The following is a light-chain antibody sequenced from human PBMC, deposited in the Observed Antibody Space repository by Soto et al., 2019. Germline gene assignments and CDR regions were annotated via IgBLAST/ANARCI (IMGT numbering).Light chain of an antibody. CDR1: QGVSSN. J-gene: IGKJ1*01. Sequence: IVLIQSPATLSLSPGERATLSCRASQGVSSNLAWYQQKPGQAPRLLIYDASNTATGIPDRFSGSGSGPDFSLIISRLEPEDFAVYYCQYCGSSPRTFGQGTKVDIK. V-gene: IGKV3-20*01. CDR3: QYCGSSPRT. CDR2: DAS.